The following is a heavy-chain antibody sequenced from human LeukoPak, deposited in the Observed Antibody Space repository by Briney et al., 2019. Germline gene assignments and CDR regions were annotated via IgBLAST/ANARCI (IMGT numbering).Heavy chain of an antibody. CDR3: ARDSEQWLPLDH. Sequence: GGSLRLSCAASGFTFSSYSMNWVRQAPGKGLEWVSSISSSSSYIYYADSVKGRFTISRDNAKNSLYLQMNSLRAEDTAVYYCARDSEQWLPLDHWGQGTLVTVSS. CDR1: GFTFSSYS. CDR2: ISSSSSYI. D-gene: IGHD6-19*01. V-gene: IGHV3-21*01. J-gene: IGHJ4*02.